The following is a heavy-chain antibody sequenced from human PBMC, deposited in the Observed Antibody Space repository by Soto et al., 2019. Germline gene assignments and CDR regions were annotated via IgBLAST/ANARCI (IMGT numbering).Heavy chain of an antibody. Sequence: PGWSLRLSCAASGFTFSSYSMHWVRQAPGKGLEWVAVISYDGSNKYYADSVKGRFTISRDNSKNTLYLQMNSLRAEDTAVYYCARDRGGDGWLYFDYWGQGTLVTVSS. CDR1: GFTFSSYS. CDR2: ISYDGSNK. CDR3: ARDRGGDGWLYFDY. D-gene: IGHD4-17*01. J-gene: IGHJ4*02. V-gene: IGHV3-30-3*01.